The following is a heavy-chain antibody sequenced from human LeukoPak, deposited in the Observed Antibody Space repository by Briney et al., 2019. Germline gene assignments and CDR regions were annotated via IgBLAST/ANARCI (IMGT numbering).Heavy chain of an antibody. CDR3: ARLWIAVAGTGFDY. D-gene: IGHD6-19*01. CDR1: GGTFSSYA. Sequence: GASVKVSCKASGGTFSSYAISWVRQAPGQGLEWMGWISAYNGNTNYAQKLQGRVTMTTDTSTSTAYMELRSLRSDDTAVYYCARLWIAVAGTGFDYWGQGTLVTVSS. J-gene: IGHJ4*02. CDR2: ISAYNGNT. V-gene: IGHV1-18*01.